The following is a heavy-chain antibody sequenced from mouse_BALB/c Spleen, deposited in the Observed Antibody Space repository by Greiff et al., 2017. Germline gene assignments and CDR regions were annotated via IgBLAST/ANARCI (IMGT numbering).Heavy chain of an antibody. CDR3: ASGDGNYVLFAY. CDR2: INPSNGRT. CDR1: GYTFTSYW. J-gene: IGHJ3*01. V-gene: IGHV1S81*02. D-gene: IGHD2-1*01. Sequence: QVQLQQSGAELVKPGASVKLSCKASGYTFTSYWMHWVKQRPGQGLEWIGEINPSNGRTNYNEKFKSKATLTVDKSSSTAYMQLSSLTSEDSAVYYCASGDGNYVLFAYWGQGTLVTVSA.